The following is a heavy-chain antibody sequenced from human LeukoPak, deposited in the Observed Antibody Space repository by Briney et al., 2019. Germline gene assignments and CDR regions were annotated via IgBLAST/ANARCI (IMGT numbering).Heavy chain of an antibody. CDR2: INPDGSSA. D-gene: IGHD4-23*01. CDR1: GFTFSCYW. V-gene: IGHV3-74*01. Sequence: PGGSLRLSCAVSGFTFSCYWIIGVRQAPGKGLVWVSRINPDGSSATYADSVQGRFTISSDNAKTTLYLQMNSLRAEDTAVYYCVRDPVLDGYGGNPPYWGQGTLVTVSS. CDR3: VRDPVLDGYGGNPPY. J-gene: IGHJ4*02.